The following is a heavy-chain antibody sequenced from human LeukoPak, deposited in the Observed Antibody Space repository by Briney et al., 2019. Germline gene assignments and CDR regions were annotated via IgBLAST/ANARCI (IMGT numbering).Heavy chain of an antibody. CDR3: ARDLYGDYDDSGPNDAFDI. V-gene: IGHV4-39*07. CDR1: GGSISSYY. CDR2: IYYSGST. J-gene: IGHJ3*02. Sequence: SSETLSLTCTVSGGSISSYYWGWIRQPPGKGLEWIGSIYYSGSTYYNPSLKSRVTISVDTSKNQFSLKLSSVTAADTAVYYCARDLYGDYDDSGPNDAFDIWGQGTMVTVSS. D-gene: IGHD4-17*01.